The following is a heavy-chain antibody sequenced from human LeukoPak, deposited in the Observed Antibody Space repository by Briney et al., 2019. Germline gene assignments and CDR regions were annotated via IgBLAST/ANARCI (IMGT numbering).Heavy chain of an antibody. V-gene: IGHV3-15*01. D-gene: IGHD4-17*01. CDR1: GFTFSNAW. J-gene: IGHJ4*02. Sequence: PGGSLRLSCAASGFTFSNAWMSWVRQAPGKGLEWVGRIKSKTDGWTTDYAAPVKGRFTISRDDSKNTLYLQMNSLKTEDTAVYYCAKPPGDYQSYYFDYWGQGTLVTVSS. CDR3: AKPPGDYQSYYFDY. CDR2: IKSKTDGWTT.